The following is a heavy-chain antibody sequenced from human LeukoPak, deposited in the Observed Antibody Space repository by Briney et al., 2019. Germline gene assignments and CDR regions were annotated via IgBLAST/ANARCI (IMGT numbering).Heavy chain of an antibody. D-gene: IGHD6-19*01. J-gene: IGHJ4*02. CDR3: ARAPGYSSGWSDY. CDR2: ISSSGRTI. Sequence: GGSLRLSCAASGFTFSSYEMNWVRQAPGKGLEWDSYISSSGRTIYYADSVKGRFTISRDNAKNSLYLQMNSLRAEDTAVYYCARAPGYSSGWSDYWGQGTLGTVSS. CDR1: GFTFSSYE. V-gene: IGHV3-48*03.